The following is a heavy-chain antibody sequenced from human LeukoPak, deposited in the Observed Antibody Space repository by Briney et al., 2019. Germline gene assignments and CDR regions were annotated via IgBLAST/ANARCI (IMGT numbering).Heavy chain of an antibody. Sequence: SETLSLTCTVSGYSISSGYYWGWIRQPPGKGLEWIGSIYHSGSTYYNPSLKSRVTVSVDTSKNQFALKLSSVTAADTAVYYCARDPGGSNWNPGYYYYYMDVWGKGTTVTVSS. CDR3: ARDPGGSNWNPGYYYYYMDV. J-gene: IGHJ6*03. D-gene: IGHD1-1*01. V-gene: IGHV4-38-2*02. CDR2: IYHSGST. CDR1: GYSISSGYY.